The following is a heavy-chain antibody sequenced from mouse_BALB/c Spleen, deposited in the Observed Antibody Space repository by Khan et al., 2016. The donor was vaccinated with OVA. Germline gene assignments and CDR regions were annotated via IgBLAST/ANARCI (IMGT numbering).Heavy chain of an antibody. Sequence: EVKLEESGGDLVKPGGSLKLSCAASGFTFSSYSMSWVRQTPDKRLEWVASISSGGDYTYYPDSVKGRFTISRDNAKNTLYLQMSDLKSEDTAMYYCADHLTGSCAYWGQGTLVTVSA. J-gene: IGHJ3*01. V-gene: IGHV5-6*02. CDR1: GFTFSSYS. D-gene: IGHD4-1*01. CDR2: ISSGGDYT. CDR3: ADHLTGSCAY.